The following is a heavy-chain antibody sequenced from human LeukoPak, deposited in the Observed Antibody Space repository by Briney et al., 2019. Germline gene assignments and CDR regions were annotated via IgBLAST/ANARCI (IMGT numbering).Heavy chain of an antibody. Sequence: GGSLRLSCAASGFTFSSYSMNWVRQAPGKGLEWVSSISSSSSYIYYADSVKGRFTISRDDAKNSLYLQMNSLRAEDTAVYYCARAGIAAASDYWGQGTLVTVSS. V-gene: IGHV3-21*01. CDR1: GFTFSSYS. CDR2: ISSSSSYI. D-gene: IGHD6-13*01. J-gene: IGHJ4*02. CDR3: ARAGIAAASDY.